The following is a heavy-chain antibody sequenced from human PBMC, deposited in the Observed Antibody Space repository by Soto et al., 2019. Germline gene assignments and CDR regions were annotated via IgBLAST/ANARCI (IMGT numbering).Heavy chain of an antibody. V-gene: IGHV3-23*01. CDR3: AKGWGHGDYGVFDY. J-gene: IGHJ4*02. Sequence: EVQLLESGGGLVQPGGSLRLSCAASGFTFSSYAMSWVRQAPGKGLEWVSAISGSGGSTYYADSVKGRFTISRDNSKNKLYLQMTSVRAEDTAVYYCAKGWGHGDYGVFDYWGQGTLVTVSS. CDR2: ISGSGGST. CDR1: GFTFSSYA. D-gene: IGHD4-17*01.